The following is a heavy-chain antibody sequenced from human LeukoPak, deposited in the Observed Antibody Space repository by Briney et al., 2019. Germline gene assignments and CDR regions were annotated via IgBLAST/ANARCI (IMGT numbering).Heavy chain of an antibody. Sequence: GGSLRLSCATSGFTFGNYVMNWIRQAPGKGLEWVSAISGSGGSTYYADSVKGRFTISRDNSKNTLYLQMNSLRAEDTAVYYCAKGSGYVRGGLDYWGQGTLVTVSS. CDR3: AKGSGYVRGGLDY. CDR2: ISGSGGST. J-gene: IGHJ4*02. CDR1: GFTFGNYV. V-gene: IGHV3-23*01. D-gene: IGHD5-12*01.